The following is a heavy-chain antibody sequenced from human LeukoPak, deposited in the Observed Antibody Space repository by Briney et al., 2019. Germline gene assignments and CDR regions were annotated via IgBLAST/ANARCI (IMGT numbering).Heavy chain of an antibody. Sequence: GGSLRLSCAASGFTFSSYWMSWVRRAPGKGLEWVGRIKRTSDGGTTEYAAPVKGRFTISRDDSKSMLFLQMNSLKTEDTAVYYCTAEKFFALDVWGKGTTVTVSS. CDR3: TAEKFFALDV. CDR2: IKRTSDGGTT. D-gene: IGHD3-3*01. V-gene: IGHV3-15*01. CDR1: GFTFSSYW. J-gene: IGHJ6*04.